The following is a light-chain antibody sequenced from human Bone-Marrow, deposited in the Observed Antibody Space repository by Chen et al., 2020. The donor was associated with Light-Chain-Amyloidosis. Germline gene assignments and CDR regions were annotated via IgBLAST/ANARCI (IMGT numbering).Light chain of an antibody. CDR2: EDD. CDR1: SSSIATNY. Sequence: NFMLTQPPSVSESPGKTVIISCTRSSSSIATNYVQWFQQHPGSSPTTVIYEDDQRPSGVPDRFSGSIDRSSNAATLTISGLKTEDEADYYCQSYQGSSQGVFGGGTKLTVL. CDR3: QSYQGSSQGV. V-gene: IGLV6-57*01. J-gene: IGLJ3*02.